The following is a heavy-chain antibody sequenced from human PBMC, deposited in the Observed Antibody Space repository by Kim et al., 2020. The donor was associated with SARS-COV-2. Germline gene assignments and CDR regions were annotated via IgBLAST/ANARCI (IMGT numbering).Heavy chain of an antibody. CDR2: INHSGST. D-gene: IGHD3-22*01. CDR1: GGSFSGYY. V-gene: IGHV4-34*01. CDR3: ARAAGYYYDSSGYFDY. Sequence: SETLSLTCAVYGGSFSGYYWSWIRQPPGKGLEWIGEINHSGSTNYNPSLKSRVTISVDTSKNQFSLKLSSVTAADTAVYYCARAAGYYYDSSGYFDYWGQRALVTASP. J-gene: IGHJ4*02.